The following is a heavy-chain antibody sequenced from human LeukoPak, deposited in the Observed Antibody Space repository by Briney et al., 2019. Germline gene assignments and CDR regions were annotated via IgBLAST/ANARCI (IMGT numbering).Heavy chain of an antibody. V-gene: IGHV4-39*07. Sequence: SETLSLTCTVSGGSISSSSYYWGWIRQPPGKGLEWIGSIYYSGSTYYNPSLKSRVTISVDTSKDQFSLKLSSVTAADTAVYYCAREPRDYDILTGYRGKPNYFDYWGQGTLVTVSS. CDR1: GGSISSSSYY. CDR2: IYYSGST. D-gene: IGHD3-9*01. J-gene: IGHJ4*02. CDR3: AREPRDYDILTGYRGKPNYFDY.